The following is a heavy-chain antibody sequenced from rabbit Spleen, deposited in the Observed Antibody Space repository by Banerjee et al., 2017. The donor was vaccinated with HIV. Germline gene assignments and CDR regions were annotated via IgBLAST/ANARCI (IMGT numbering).Heavy chain of an antibody. CDR1: GFSFSSAYD. Sequence: QQLVESGGGLVKPGASLTLTCKASGFSFSSAYDVCWVRQAPGKGLEWIACTYTGDGKVYYATWAKGRFTISKTSSTVDLKMTSLTAADTATYFCARGDGAGWCLALWGPGTLVTVS. V-gene: IGHV1S40*01. D-gene: IGHD4-1*01. CDR2: TYTGDGKV. CDR3: ARGDGAGWCLAL. J-gene: IGHJ4*01.